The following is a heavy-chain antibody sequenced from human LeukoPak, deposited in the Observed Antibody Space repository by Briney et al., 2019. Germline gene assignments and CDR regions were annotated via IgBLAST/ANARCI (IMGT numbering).Heavy chain of an antibody. CDR1: GGSISTGGYY. V-gene: IGHV4-31*03. CDR2: IYYSGGT. J-gene: IGHJ4*02. Sequence: PSQTLSLTCTVSGGSISTGGYYWSWLRQHPGKGLEWIGYIYYSGGTYYNPSLKSRVTISVDTSKNQFSLKVSSVTAADTAVYYCARAPRSVSTYYYGSGSPMSFDSWGQGTLVTVSS. D-gene: IGHD3-10*01. CDR3: ARAPRSVSTYYYGSGSPMSFDS.